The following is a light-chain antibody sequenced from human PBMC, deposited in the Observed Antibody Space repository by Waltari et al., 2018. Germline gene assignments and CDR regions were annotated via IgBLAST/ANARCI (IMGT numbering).Light chain of an antibody. CDR3: CSYAGSSVSV. J-gene: IGLJ3*02. CDR1: SSDVGKYNL. Sequence: QSALTQTATVSGSPGQSITISCTGSSSDVGKYNLVSWYRQPPDEAPKLIIYDVNKRPLGVSNRFSGSKSGNTASLTISGLQAADEADYYCCSYAGSSVSVFGGGTKVTVL. V-gene: IGLV2-23*02. CDR2: DVN.